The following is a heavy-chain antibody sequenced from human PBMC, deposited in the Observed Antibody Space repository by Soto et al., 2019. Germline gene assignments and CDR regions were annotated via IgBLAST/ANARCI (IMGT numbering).Heavy chain of an antibody. D-gene: IGHD3-3*01. CDR2: TYYRSKWYN. CDR3: AREGYDFWSGYWPNYYYGMDV. CDR1: GDSVSSNSAA. Sequence: SQTRSLTCAVSGDSVSSNSAAWNWIRQSPSRGLEWLGRTYYRSKWYNDYAVSVKSRITINPDTSKNQFSLQLNSVTPEDTAVYYCAREGYDFWSGYWPNYYYGMDVWGQGTTVTVSS. V-gene: IGHV6-1*01. J-gene: IGHJ6*02.